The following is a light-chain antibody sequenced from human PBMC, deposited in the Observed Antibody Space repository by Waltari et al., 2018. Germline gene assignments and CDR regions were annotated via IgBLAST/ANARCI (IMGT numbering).Light chain of an antibody. CDR2: GSS. CDR1: QSVSSIY. Sequence: DIVLTQSPATLSLSHGESATLSCRASQSVSSIYLAWYQQRPGQAPRLLIHGSSSRATGIPDRFSGSGSGTDFTLTISRLEPEDFAVYYCQQYGRSWNTFGQGTKLEIK. V-gene: IGKV3-20*01. J-gene: IGKJ2*01. CDR3: QQYGRSWNT.